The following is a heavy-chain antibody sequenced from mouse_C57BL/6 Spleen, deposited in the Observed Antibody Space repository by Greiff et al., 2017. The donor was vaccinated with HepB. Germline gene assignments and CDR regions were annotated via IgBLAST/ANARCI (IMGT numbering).Heavy chain of an antibody. D-gene: IGHD2-3*01. J-gene: IGHJ2*01. CDR2: INYDGSST. V-gene: IGHV5-16*01. CDR1: GFTFSDYY. CDR3: ARVRIYDGLDY. Sequence: EVQVVESEGGLVQPGSSMKLSCTASGFTFSDYYMAWVRQVPEKGLEWVANINYDGSSTYYLDSLKSRFIISRDNAKNILYLQMSSLKSEDTATYYCARVRIYDGLDYWGQGTTLTVSS.